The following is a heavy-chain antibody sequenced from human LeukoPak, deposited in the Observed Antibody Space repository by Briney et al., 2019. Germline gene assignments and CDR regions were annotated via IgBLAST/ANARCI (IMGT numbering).Heavy chain of an antibody. CDR2: IYYSGST. CDR1: GGSISSYY. J-gene: IGHJ2*01. D-gene: IGHD6-13*01. CDR3: ARQASWLPYFDL. V-gene: IGHV4-59*08. Sequence: SETLSLTCTVSGGSISSYYGSWIRQPPGKGLEWIGYIYYSGSTNYNPSLKSRVTISVDTSKNQFSLKLSSVTAADTAVYFCARQASWLPYFDLWGRGTLVTVSS.